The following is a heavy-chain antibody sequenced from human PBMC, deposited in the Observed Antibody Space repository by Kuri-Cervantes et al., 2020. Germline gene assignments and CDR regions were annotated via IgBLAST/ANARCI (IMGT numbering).Heavy chain of an antibody. CDR3: ARVDRAMRVRGGNGGY. J-gene: IGHJ4*02. Sequence: SETLSLTCAVYGGSFRGYYWNWIRQPPGKGLEWIGEINHSGSTNYNPSLKSRVTISVDTSKKQFSLKLSSVTAADTAVYYCARVDRAMRVRGGNGGYWGQGTLVTVSS. D-gene: IGHD3-10*01. CDR2: INHSGST. CDR1: GGSFRGYY. V-gene: IGHV4-34*01.